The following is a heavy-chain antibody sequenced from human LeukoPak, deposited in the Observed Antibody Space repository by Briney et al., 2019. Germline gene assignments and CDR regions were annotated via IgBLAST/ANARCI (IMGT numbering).Heavy chain of an antibody. Sequence: GGSLRLSCAASGFTFNNYAMTWVRQAPGKGLEWVSVIGGSTGNTYYADSVKGRFTISRGNSKNTLYLQMSGLRAEDTAVYYCARGRFSYDSSGYSSFYYWGQGTLVTVSS. CDR3: ARGRFSYDSSGYSSFYY. CDR2: IGGSTGNT. V-gene: IGHV3-23*01. CDR1: GFTFNNYA. J-gene: IGHJ4*02. D-gene: IGHD3-22*01.